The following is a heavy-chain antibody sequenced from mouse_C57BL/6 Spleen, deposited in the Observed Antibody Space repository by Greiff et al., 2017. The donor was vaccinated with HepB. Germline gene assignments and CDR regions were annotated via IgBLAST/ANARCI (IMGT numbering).Heavy chain of an antibody. CDR2: ISDGGSYT. CDR3: ARVTTVVARYAMDY. CDR1: GFTFSSYA. D-gene: IGHD1-1*01. J-gene: IGHJ4*01. V-gene: IGHV5-4*01. Sequence: EVQVVESGGGLVKPGGSLKLSCAASGFTFSSYALSWVRQTPEKRLEWVATISDGGSYTYYPDNVKGRFTISRDNAKNNLYLQMSHLKSEDTAMYYCARVTTVVARYAMDYWGQGTSVTVSS.